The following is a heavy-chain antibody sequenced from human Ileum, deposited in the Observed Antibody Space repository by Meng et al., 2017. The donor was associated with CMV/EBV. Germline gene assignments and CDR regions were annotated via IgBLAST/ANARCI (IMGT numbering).Heavy chain of an antibody. CDR3: ARVLSGTTVSDY. CDR1: GYTFTTSL. J-gene: IGHJ4*02. V-gene: IGHV1-18*01. D-gene: IGHD1-1*01. CDR2: ISAYNGDT. Sequence: ASVKVSCKASGYTFTTSLISWVRQAPGQGLEWMGWISAYNGDTNYAQNLQGRVTMTTDTSTSTAYMELRSLKSDDTAVYYCARVLSGTTVSDYWGQGTLVTVSS.